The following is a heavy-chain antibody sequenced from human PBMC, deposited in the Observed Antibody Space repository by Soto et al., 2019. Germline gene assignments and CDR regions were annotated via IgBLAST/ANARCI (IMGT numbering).Heavy chain of an antibody. CDR3: ARTRDYDSTGYLRYFDY. Sequence: QLLESGGGLVQPGGSLRLSCAGYGFTFGSYAMSWVRQAPGKGLEWVSVTGGSGTGAHHADSVKGRFTISRDNPRSTLYLQMNSLRAEVTTVYYCARTRDYDSTGYLRYFDYWGQGTLVTVSS. J-gene: IGHJ4*02. CDR2: TGGSGTGA. D-gene: IGHD3-22*01. CDR1: GFTFGSYA. V-gene: IGHV3-23*01.